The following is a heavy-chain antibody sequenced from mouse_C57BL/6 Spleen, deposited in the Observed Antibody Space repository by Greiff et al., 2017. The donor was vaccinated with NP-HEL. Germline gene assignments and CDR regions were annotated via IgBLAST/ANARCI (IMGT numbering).Heavy chain of an antibody. CDR1: GYAFSSSW. J-gene: IGHJ2*01. CDR3: ARRGDDGYFDY. V-gene: IGHV1-82*01. Sequence: SGPELVKPGASVKISCKASGYAFSSSWMNWVKQRPGKGLEWIGRIYPGDGDTNYNGKFKGKATLTADKSSSTAYMQLSSLTSEDSAVYFCARRGDDGYFDYWGQGTTLTVSS. CDR2: IYPGDGDT. D-gene: IGHD2-12*01.